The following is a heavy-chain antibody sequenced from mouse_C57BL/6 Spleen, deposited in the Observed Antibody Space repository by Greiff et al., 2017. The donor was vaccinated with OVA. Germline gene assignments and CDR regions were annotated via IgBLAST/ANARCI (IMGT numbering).Heavy chain of an antibody. CDR1: GYTFTDYY. CDR2: INPNNGGT. V-gene: IGHV1-26*01. Sequence: EVQLQESGPELVKPGASVKISCKASGYTFTDYYMNWVKQSHGKSLEWIGDINPNNGGTSYNQKFKGKATLTVDKSSSTAYMELRSLTSEDSAAYYCARVGVDYWGQGTTLTVSS. CDR3: ARVGVDY. D-gene: IGHD3-1*01. J-gene: IGHJ2*01.